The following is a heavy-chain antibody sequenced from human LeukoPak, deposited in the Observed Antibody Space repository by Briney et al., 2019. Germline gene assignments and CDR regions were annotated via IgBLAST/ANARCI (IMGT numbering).Heavy chain of an antibody. CDR2: INHSGST. CDR3: LITGYAFDI. V-gene: IGHV4-34*01. CDR1: GGSFSGYY. D-gene: IGHD3-16*01. Sequence: SETLSLTCAVYGGSFSGYYWSWIRQPPGKGLEWIGEINHSGSTNYNPSLKSRVTISVDTSKNQFSLKLSSVTAADTAVYYCLITGYAFDIWGQGTMVTVSS. J-gene: IGHJ3*02.